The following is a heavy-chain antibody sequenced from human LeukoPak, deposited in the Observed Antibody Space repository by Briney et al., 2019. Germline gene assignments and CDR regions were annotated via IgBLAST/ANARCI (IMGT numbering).Heavy chain of an antibody. V-gene: IGHV1-2*02. Sequence: ASVKVSCKASGYTFTGYYMHWVRQAPGQGLEWIGWINPNSGGTNYAQKFQGRVTMTRDTSISTAYMELSRLRSDDTAVYYCAREGGMVRGALGGYWGQGTLVTVSS. D-gene: IGHD3-10*01. CDR2: INPNSGGT. J-gene: IGHJ4*02. CDR3: AREGGMVRGALGGY. CDR1: GYTFTGYY.